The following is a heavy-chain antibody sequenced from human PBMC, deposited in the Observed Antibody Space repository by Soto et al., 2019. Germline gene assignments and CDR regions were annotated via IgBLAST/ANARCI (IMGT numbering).Heavy chain of an antibody. Sequence: ASVKVSCKASGYTFTSYAMHWVRQAPGQRLEWMGWINAGNGNTKYSQKFQGRVTITRDTSASTAYMELSRLRSDDTAIYYCASGYCSIIGCSHYFDYWGQGTLVTVSS. V-gene: IGHV1-3*01. CDR3: ASGYCSIIGCSHYFDY. CDR2: INAGNGNT. CDR1: GYTFTSYA. D-gene: IGHD2-2*03. J-gene: IGHJ4*02.